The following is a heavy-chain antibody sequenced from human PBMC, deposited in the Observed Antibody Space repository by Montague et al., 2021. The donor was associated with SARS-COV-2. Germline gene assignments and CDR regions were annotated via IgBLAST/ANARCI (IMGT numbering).Heavy chain of an antibody. CDR2: IYTWGYV. CDR1: GDSISRYY. V-gene: IGHV4-4*07. Sequence: SETLSLTCSVSGDSISRYYWSWIRQSDGKGLEWIGRIYTWGYVXXXPARQSRVSMSVDTPKSQVSLNVTSVTAADTAVYYCARAIWHLDVWGRGILVTVSS. CDR3: ARAIWHLDV. J-gene: IGHJ2*01.